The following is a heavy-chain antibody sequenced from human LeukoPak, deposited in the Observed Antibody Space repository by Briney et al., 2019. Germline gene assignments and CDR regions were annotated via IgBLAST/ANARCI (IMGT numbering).Heavy chain of an antibody. D-gene: IGHD3-22*01. CDR1: GFTFSNAW. CDR2: IKSKTDGGTT. CDR3: PTVNFYGSSGYCHGLDC. Sequence: PGGSLRLSCAASGFTFSNAWMNWVRQAPGKGLEWVGRIKSKTDGGTTDYAAPVKGRFTISRDDSKNTLYLQMNSLKTEDTAVYYCPTVNFYGSSGYCHGLDCWCHGTLVTVSS. J-gene: IGHJ4*01. V-gene: IGHV3-15*07.